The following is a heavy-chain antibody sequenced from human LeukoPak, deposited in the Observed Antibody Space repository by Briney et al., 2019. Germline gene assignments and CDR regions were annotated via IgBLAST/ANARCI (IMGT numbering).Heavy chain of an antibody. CDR1: GFTFSSFR. V-gene: IGHV3-7*04. D-gene: IGHD3-10*01. Sequence: PGGSLRLSCAASGFTFSSFRLSWVRQAPGKGLEWVANINQDGGERDYVDSVKGRFSISRDNAKNSLYLQMDSLRAEDTAVYYCVRADGSGAAVYYYDLLDVWGQGTTVTVSS. J-gene: IGHJ6*02. CDR3: VRADGSGAAVYYYDLLDV. CDR2: INQDGGER.